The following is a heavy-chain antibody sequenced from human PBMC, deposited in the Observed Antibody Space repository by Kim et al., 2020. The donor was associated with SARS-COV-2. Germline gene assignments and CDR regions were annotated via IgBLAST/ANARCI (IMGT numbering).Heavy chain of an antibody. CDR3: AGYMSRGLRY. CDR1: GDSVSSGDYY. CDR2: IFYIGIT. J-gene: IGHJ4*02. Sequence: SETLSLTCTVSGDSVSSGDYYWSWIRQPPGKGLEWIGYIFYIGITFCNPSLKSRVIISVDTSTNQFSLKLSSVTAADTAVYYCAGYMSRGLRYWGQGTLVTVSS. D-gene: IGHD5-12*01. V-gene: IGHV4-30-4*01.